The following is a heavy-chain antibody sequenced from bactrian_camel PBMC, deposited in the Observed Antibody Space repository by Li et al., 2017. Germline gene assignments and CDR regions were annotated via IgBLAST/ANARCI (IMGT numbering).Heavy chain of an antibody. V-gene: IGHV3S53*01. CDR3: AADLGVCGDYPYNY. CDR2: IDSDGST. D-gene: IGHD3*01. J-gene: IGHJ4*01. CDR1: GSPYRNIC. Sequence: HVQLVESGGGPVQAGGSLRLSCAASGSPYRNICLAWFRQGPGKDREGVAYIDSDGSTRYADAVKGRFTISKDNANDTLYLQMDSLKPVDTAMYYCAADLGVCGDYPYNYWGQGTQVTVS.